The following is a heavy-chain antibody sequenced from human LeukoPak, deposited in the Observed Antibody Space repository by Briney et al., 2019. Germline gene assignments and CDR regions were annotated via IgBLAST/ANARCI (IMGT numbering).Heavy chain of an antibody. V-gene: IGHV1-2*02. CDR3: ARTPPIVVVSNFDY. CDR2: INPNSGGT. CDR1: GYTFTGYY. D-gene: IGHD3-22*01. Sequence: APVKVSCKASGYTFTGYYMHWVRQAPGQGLEWMGWINPNSGGTNYAQKFQGRVTMTRDTSISTAYMELSRLRSDDTAVYYCARTPPIVVVSNFDYWGQGTLVTVSS. J-gene: IGHJ4*02.